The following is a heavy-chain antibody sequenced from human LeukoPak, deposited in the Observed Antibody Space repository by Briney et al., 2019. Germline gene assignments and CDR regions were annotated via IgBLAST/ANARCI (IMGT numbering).Heavy chain of an antibody. D-gene: IGHD3-22*01. J-gene: IGHJ6*02. CDR2: IIPIFGTA. CDR3: ARDRTANYYDSSGYPKDYYGMDV. CDR1: GGTFSSYA. Sequence: SVKVSCKASGGTFSSYAISWVRQAPGQGLECMGGIIPIFGTANYAQKFQGRVTITADESTSTAYMELSSLRSEDTAVYYCARDRTANYYDSSGYPKDYYGMDVWGQGTTVTVSS. V-gene: IGHV1-69*01.